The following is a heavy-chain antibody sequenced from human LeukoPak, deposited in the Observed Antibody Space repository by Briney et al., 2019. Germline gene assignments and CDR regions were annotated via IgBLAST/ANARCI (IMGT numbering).Heavy chain of an antibody. CDR3: ATPPFYYDSSGYRDY. Sequence: GASVKVSCKVSGYTLTELSMHWVRQAPGKGLEWMGGFDPEDGETIYAQKFQGRVTMTEDTSTDTAYMELSSLRSEDTAAYYCATPPFYYDSSGYRDYWGQGTLVTVSS. CDR2: FDPEDGET. D-gene: IGHD3-22*01. CDR1: GYTLTELS. J-gene: IGHJ4*02. V-gene: IGHV1-24*01.